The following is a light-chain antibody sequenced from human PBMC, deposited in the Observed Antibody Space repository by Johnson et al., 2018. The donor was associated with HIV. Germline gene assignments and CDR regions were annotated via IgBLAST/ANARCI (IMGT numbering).Light chain of an antibody. CDR1: SSNIGNSY. CDR3: GTWDSSLKGV. V-gene: IGLV1-51*02. Sequence: SVLTQPPSVSAAPGQKVTISCSGSSSNIGNSYVSWYQQLPGTAPKLLIYENNKRPSGIPDRFSGSKSGTSATLGITGLQTGDEADYYCGTWDSSLKGVFGPGTKVTVL. J-gene: IGLJ1*01. CDR2: ENN.